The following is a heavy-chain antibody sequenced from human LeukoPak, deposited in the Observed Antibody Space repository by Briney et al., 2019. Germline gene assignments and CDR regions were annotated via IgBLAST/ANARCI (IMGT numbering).Heavy chain of an antibody. J-gene: IGHJ4*02. D-gene: IGHD1-26*01. CDR2: IYTSGST. Sequence: LETLSPTRPVSGGSLSSFYWGVIRPPPRKGLEWIGYIYTSGSTNYNPSLKSRVTISVDTSKNQFSLKLSSVTAADTAVYYCARGSYYVFDYWGQGTLVTVSS. CDR1: GGSLSSFY. CDR3: ARGSYYVFDY. V-gene: IGHV4-4*09.